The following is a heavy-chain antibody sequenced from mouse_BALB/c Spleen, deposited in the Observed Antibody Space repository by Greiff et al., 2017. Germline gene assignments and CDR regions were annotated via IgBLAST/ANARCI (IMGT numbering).Heavy chain of an antibody. CDR1: GFSLSTSGMG. D-gene: IGHD1-1*02. CDR2: IWWDDDK. CDR3: AGRGNYYGGDRYSMAY. V-gene: IGHV8-8*01. J-gene: IGHJ3*01. Sequence: QVTLKVSGPGILKPSQTLSLTCSFSGFSLSTSGMGVVRLRQPAGKGLEWLVHIWWDDDKYSNPSLKSQLTISKDTSRNHIFLKNTSVDTADTATYYCAGRGNYYGGDRYSMAYWGQGTLVTVSA.